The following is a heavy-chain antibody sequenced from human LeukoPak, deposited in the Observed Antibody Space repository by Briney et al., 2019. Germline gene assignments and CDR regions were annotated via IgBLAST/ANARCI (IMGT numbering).Heavy chain of an antibody. D-gene: IGHD5-18*01. CDR1: GGSISSYY. J-gene: IGHJ5*02. CDR3: ARESIRGYSYGWIDP. Sequence: PSETLSLTCTASGGSISSYYWSWIRQPAGKGLEWIGRIYTSGSTNYNPSLKSRVTMSVDTSKNQFSLKLSSVTAAGTAVYYCARESIRGYSYGWIDPWGQGTLVTVSS. CDR2: IYTSGST. V-gene: IGHV4-4*07.